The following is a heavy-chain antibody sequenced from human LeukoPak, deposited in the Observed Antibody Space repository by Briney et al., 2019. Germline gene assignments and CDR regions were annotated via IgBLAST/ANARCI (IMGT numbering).Heavy chain of an antibody. J-gene: IGHJ4*02. D-gene: IGHD1-26*01. V-gene: IGHV3-23*01. Sequence: GGSLRLSRVASGFTFKNYVLNWVRQARGKRLECLATIYGRGVSIPYADSVKGRFTISRDNSNNTLYLQRNSLRAEDTAMYYCAKDLGWELPAEAYWGQGILVTVSS. CDR1: GFTFKNYV. CDR3: AKDLGWELPAEAY. CDR2: IYGRGVSI.